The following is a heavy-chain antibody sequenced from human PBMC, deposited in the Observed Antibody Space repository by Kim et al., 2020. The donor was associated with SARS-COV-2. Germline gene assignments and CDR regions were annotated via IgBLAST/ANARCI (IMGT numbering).Heavy chain of an antibody. CDR1: GGSFSGYY. J-gene: IGHJ4*02. D-gene: IGHD3-10*01. V-gene: IGHV4-34*01. CDR2: INHSGST. Sequence: SETLSLTCAVYGGSFSGYYWSWIRQPPGKGLEWIGEINHSGSTNYNPSLKSRVTISVDTSKNQFSLKLSSVTAADTAVYYCARGPKPSLFGAGDDYWGQGTLVTVSS. CDR3: ARGPKPSLFGAGDDY.